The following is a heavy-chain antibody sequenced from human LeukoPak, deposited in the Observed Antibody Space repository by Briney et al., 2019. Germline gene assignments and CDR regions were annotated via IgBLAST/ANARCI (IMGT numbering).Heavy chain of an antibody. CDR3: ASVPRWYCTDPDY. Sequence: GGSLRLSCAASGFTFSSHAMHWVRQAPGKGLEWVAVISYDGFNQYYADSVKGRFTISRDNSKNTLYLQVNSLRPEDAAIYYCASVPRWYCTDPDYWGKGTLVTSPQ. V-gene: IGHV3-30*04. J-gene: IGHJ4*02. CDR1: GFTFSSHA. CDR2: ISYDGFNQ. D-gene: IGHD6-13*01.